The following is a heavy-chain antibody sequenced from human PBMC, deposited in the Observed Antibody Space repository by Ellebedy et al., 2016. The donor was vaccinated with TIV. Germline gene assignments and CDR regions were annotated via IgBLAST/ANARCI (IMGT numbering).Heavy chain of an antibody. CDR1: GYSFPDYD. CDR3: ARGAIQVGPQRGFDL. D-gene: IGHD2-8*02. V-gene: IGHV1-8*03. CDR2: MNPNSGDT. Sequence: AASVTVSCKASGYSFPDYDINWVRTATGLGLEWVGWMNPNSGDTSYAQNFQGRVAFTRRTSINTVYMDLSGRTSEDSAVYYCARGAIQVGPQRGFDLWGQGTLVTVSS. J-gene: IGHJ5*02.